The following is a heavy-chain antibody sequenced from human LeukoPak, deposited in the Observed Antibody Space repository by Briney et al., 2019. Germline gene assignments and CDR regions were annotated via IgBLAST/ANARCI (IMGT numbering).Heavy chain of an antibody. CDR1: GGTFISYT. D-gene: IGHD2-21*01. J-gene: IGHJ4*02. CDR3: ARDLTAYCGGDCYPHY. CDR2: IIPILGIG. V-gene: IGHV1-69*04. Sequence: SVKVSCKASGGTFISYTMSWVRQARGQGGEWKGRIIPILGIGNYAQKFQGRVTITTDKSTSTAYMELSSLRSEDTAVYYCARDLTAYCGGDCYPHYWGQGTLVTVSS.